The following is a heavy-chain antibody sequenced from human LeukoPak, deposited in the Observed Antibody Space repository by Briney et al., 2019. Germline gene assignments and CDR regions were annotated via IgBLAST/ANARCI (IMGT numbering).Heavy chain of an antibody. D-gene: IGHD4-17*01. CDR2: MNADGSSI. Sequence: GGSLRLSCAASGFTFTSYWMHWVRQAPGKGLVWVSRMNADGSSISYADSVKGRFTISRDNAKNTLYLQMNSLISEDTAVYYCAREGALGYGHYAYDYWGQGTLVTVSS. CDR3: AREGALGYGHYAYDY. J-gene: IGHJ4*02. CDR1: GFTFTSYW. V-gene: IGHV3-74*01.